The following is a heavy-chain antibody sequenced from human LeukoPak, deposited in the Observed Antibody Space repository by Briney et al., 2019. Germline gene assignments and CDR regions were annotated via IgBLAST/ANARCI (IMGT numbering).Heavy chain of an antibody. CDR3: ARDRATVSNRGFDP. Sequence: ASVKVSCKASGYTSTGYYMHWVRQAPGQGLEWMGWINPNSGGTNYAQKFQGRVTMTRDTSISTAYMELSRLRSDDTAVYYCARDRATVSNRGFDPWGQGTLVTVSS. J-gene: IGHJ5*02. D-gene: IGHD4-17*01. V-gene: IGHV1-2*02. CDR1: GYTSTGYY. CDR2: INPNSGGT.